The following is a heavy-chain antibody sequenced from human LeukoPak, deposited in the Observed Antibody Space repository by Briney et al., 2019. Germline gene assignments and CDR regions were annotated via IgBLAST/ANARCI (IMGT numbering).Heavy chain of an antibody. J-gene: IGHJ4*02. Sequence: ASVKVSCKASGYTFTSYYMHWVRRAPGQGLEWMGITNPSGGSTSYAQKFQGRVTMTRDTSTSTVYMELSSLRSEDTAVYYCARDRYYYDSSGYIRGISFDYWGQGTLVTVSS. CDR1: GYTFTSYY. CDR3: ARDRYYYDSSGYIRGISFDY. CDR2: TNPSGGST. D-gene: IGHD3-22*01. V-gene: IGHV1-46*01.